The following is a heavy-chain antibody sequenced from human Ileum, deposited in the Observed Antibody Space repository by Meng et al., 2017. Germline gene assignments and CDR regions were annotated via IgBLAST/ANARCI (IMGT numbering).Heavy chain of an antibody. Sequence: QVQLLPSGAEVKKPGASVKVSCKASGFTFVSYAIYWVRQAPGQGLEWMGWITAGNGNTKYSQKFQGRVTITRDTSASAVYMELSNLKFEDTAVYYCARDMPYSSGSFDYWGQGTLVTVSS. CDR1: GFTFVSYA. V-gene: IGHV1-3*01. CDR2: ITAGNGNT. CDR3: ARDMPYSSGSFDY. D-gene: IGHD3-10*01. J-gene: IGHJ4*02.